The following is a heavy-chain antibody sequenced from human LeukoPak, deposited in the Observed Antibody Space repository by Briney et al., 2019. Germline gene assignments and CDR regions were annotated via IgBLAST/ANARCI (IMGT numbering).Heavy chain of an antibody. J-gene: IGHJ6*03. CDR1: GFTFSDYN. Sequence: AGGSLRLSCAASGFTFSDYNMRWIRQAPGKGLEWVSSISRSGSTKYYADSVKGRSTISRDNAKNSLFLQMNSLRAEDTAVYYCARVLRYCSGGNCYSGGLGYMDVWGKGTTVTISS. CDR2: ISRSGSTK. CDR3: ARVLRYCSGGNCYSGGLGYMDV. D-gene: IGHD2-15*01. V-gene: IGHV3-11*01.